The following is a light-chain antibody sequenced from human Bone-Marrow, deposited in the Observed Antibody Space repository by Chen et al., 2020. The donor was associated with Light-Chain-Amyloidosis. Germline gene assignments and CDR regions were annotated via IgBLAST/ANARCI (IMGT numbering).Light chain of an antibody. Sequence: SYVLTQPSSLSVAPGQTATIACGGNNIGSTSVHWYQQTPGQAPLLVVYDDGDRPSGIPERLSGSNSGNTATLTISRVEAGDEADYYCQVWDRSSDRPVFGGGTKLTVL. CDR2: DDG. J-gene: IGLJ3*02. CDR3: QVWDRSSDRPV. CDR1: NIGSTS. V-gene: IGLV3-21*02.